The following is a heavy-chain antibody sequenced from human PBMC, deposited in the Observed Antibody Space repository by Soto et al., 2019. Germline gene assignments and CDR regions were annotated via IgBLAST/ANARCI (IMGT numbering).Heavy chain of an antibody. CDR1: DFTFIYSA. D-gene: IGHD1-26*01. CDR3: PKDEVEGATRFR. Sequence: SLTGTSAPSDFTFIYSAMLGFLQAPGKGLEWVAVISYDGSIKYYAYSVKGRFTIPRDNSKNTMYLQMNSLSAEDTAVYLWPKDEVEGATRFRGARGTLVTVSS. CDR2: ISYDGSIK. J-gene: IGHJ4*02. V-gene: IGHV3-30-3*02.